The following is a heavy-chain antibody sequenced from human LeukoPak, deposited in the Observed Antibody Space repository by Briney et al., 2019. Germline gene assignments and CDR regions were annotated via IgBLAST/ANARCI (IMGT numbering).Heavy chain of an antibody. J-gene: IGHJ4*02. CDR2: TYYRSSLNN. V-gene: IGHV6-1*01. CDR1: GDIVSSNSAV. Sequence: SQTLSLTCAISGDIVSSNSAVWNWIRQSPSRGLEWLVRTYYRSSLNNDYAVSVKSRISINPDTSKNQFSLQLNSVTPEDTAVYYCARGGGQGFDYWGQGTLVTVSS. CDR3: ARGGGQGFDY.